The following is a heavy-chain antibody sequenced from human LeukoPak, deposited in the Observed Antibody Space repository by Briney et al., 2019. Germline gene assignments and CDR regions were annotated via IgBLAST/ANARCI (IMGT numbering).Heavy chain of an antibody. J-gene: IGHJ4*01. CDR2: INHRGST. V-gene: IGHV4-34*01. CDR3: ATSYIV. D-gene: IGHD2-15*01. CDR1: GGSFSVYY. Sequence: SETQSLTCAVSGGSFSVYYWSWIRQPPGKGLEWIGEINHRGSTSYNPSLESRVTISVDTSKHQFSLKLNSVTAADTAVYYCATSYIVWGHGTLVTVSS.